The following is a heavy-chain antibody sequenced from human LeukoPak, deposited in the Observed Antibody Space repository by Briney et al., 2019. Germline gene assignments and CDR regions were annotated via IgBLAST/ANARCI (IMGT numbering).Heavy chain of an antibody. CDR1: GYTFTAYY. Sequence: ASVKVSCKASGYTFTAYYMHWVRQAPGQGLEWMGWINPNSGATNYAQKFQGRVTMTRDASISTAYMELSRLRSDDTAVYYCARDDSSGYNDFWGQGTLVTVSS. J-gene: IGHJ4*02. CDR2: INPNSGAT. V-gene: IGHV1-2*02. CDR3: ARDDSSGYNDF. D-gene: IGHD6-19*01.